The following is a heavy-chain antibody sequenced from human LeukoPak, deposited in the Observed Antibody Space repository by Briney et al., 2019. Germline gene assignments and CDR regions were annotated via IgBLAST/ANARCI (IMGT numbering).Heavy chain of an antibody. Sequence: PSETLSLTCAVYGGSFSGYYWSWIRQPPGKGLEWIGEINHSGSTNYNPSLKSRVTISVDTSKNQFSLKLSSVTAADTAVYYCARKNYGDWVYYYYYYMDVWGKGTTVTVS. CDR3: ARKNYGDWVYYYYYYMDV. J-gene: IGHJ6*03. V-gene: IGHV4-34*01. CDR2: INHSGST. CDR1: GGSFSGYY. D-gene: IGHD4-17*01.